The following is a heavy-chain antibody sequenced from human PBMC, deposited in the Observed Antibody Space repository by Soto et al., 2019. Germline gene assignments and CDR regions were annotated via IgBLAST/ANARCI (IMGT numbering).Heavy chain of an antibody. Sequence: ASVKVSCKASGCTFTSYAMHWVRQAPGQRLEWMGWINAGNGNTKYSQKFQGRVTITRDTSASTAYMELCSLRSEDTAVYYCASIIVATINDYYYYGMDVWGQGTTVTVSS. CDR2: INAGNGNT. J-gene: IGHJ6*02. CDR3: ASIIVATINDYYYYGMDV. V-gene: IGHV1-3*01. D-gene: IGHD5-12*01. CDR1: GCTFTSYA.